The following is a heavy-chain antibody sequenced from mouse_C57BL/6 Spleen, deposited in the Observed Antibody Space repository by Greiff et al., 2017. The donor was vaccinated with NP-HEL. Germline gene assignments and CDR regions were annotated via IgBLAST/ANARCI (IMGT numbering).Heavy chain of an antibody. D-gene: IGHD1-3*01. J-gene: IGHJ2*01. CDR2: ISDGGSYT. V-gene: IGHV5-4*01. Sequence: EVQLVESGGGLVKPGGSLKLSCAASGFTFSSYAMSWVRQTPEKRLEWVATISDGGSYTYYPDNVKGRFTISRDNAKNNLYLQMSHLKSEDTAMYYCARDGVGFDYWGQGTTLTVSS. CDR1: GFTFSSYA. CDR3: ARDGVGFDY.